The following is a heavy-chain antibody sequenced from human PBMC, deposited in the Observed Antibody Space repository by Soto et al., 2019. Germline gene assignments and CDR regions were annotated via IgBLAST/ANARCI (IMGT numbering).Heavy chain of an antibody. Sequence: EVQLLESGGGLVQPGGSLRLSCAASGFTFSSYAMSWVRQAPGKGLEWVSAISGSGGSTYYADSVKGRFTISRDNSKNTLYLQMNSLRAEDTAVYYCAKDLDELGVTGATLDSLGQGTLVTVSS. CDR3: AKDLDELGVTGATLDS. CDR1: GFTFSSYA. CDR2: ISGSGGST. V-gene: IGHV3-23*01. J-gene: IGHJ5*01. D-gene: IGHD1-26*01.